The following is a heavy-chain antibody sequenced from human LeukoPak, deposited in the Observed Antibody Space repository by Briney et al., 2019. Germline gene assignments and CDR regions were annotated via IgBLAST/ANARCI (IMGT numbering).Heavy chain of an antibody. CDR3: ARQGVATIDY. D-gene: IGHD5-12*01. CDR1: GGSISSYY. V-gene: IGHV4-59*08. Sequence: SETLSLTCTVSGGSISSYYWSWIRQPPGKGLEWIGYIYYSGSTNYNPSLKSRVTISVDTAKNQFSLKLSSVTAADTAVYYCARQGVATIDYWGQGTLVTVSS. J-gene: IGHJ4*02. CDR2: IYYSGST.